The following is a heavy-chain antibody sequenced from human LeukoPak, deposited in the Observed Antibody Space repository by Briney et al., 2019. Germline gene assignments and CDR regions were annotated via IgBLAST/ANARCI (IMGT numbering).Heavy chain of an antibody. J-gene: IGHJ6*03. CDR1: GGFISSGGYY. CDR2: IYYSGST. D-gene: IGHD5-12*01. CDR3: ARDRPTNSGYEVDYYYYYMDV. Sequence: PSQTLSLTCTVSGGFISSGGYYWSWIRQHPGKGLEWIGYIYYSGSTYYNPSLKSRVTISVDTSKNQFSLKLSSVTAADTAVYYCARDRPTNSGYEVDYYYYYMDVWGKGTTVTVSS. V-gene: IGHV4-31*03.